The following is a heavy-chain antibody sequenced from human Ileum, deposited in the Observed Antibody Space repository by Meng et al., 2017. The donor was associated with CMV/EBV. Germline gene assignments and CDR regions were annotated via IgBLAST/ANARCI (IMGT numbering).Heavy chain of an antibody. CDR2: TYYRSKWYD. CDR1: GDSASSNIAA. V-gene: IGHV6-1*01. CDR3: AREMGAHDY. Sequence: QGQLQQSGPGLGKPSQTPPPSCAISGDSASSNIAAWSWIRQSPSRGLEWLGRTYYRSKWYDDYAVSVKSRVTITPDTSKNQFSLHLNSVSPEDTAIYFCAREMGAHDYWGQGTLVTVSS. D-gene: IGHD4/OR15-4a*01. J-gene: IGHJ4*02.